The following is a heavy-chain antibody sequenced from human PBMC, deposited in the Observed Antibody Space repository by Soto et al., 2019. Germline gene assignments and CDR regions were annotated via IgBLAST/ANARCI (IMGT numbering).Heavy chain of an antibody. J-gene: IGHJ4*02. CDR1: GFTFSSYA. V-gene: IGHV3-64*01. CDR3: ARGGYGLYFDY. D-gene: IGHD3-16*01. CDR2: ISGNGDST. Sequence: EVQLVESGGGLVQPGGSLRLSCAASGFTFSSYAMHWVRQAPGKGLEYVSVISGNGDSTYYANSVKGRFTISRDNSKNTLYLQMGSLRAEDMAVYYCARGGYGLYFDYWGQGTLVTVSS.